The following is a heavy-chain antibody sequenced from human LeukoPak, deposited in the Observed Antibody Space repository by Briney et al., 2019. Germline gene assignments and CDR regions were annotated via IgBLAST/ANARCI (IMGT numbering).Heavy chain of an antibody. D-gene: IGHD3-22*01. V-gene: IGHV3-30*02. CDR1: GFTFSSYG. CDR2: IWYGGSNK. Sequence: GESLRLSCAASGFTFSSYGMHWVRQAPGKGLEWVAVIWYGGSNKYYADSVKGRFTISRDNSKNTLYLQMNSLRAEDTAVYYCAKDRRYYDMGGTDAFDIWGQGTMVTVSS. CDR3: AKDRRYYDMGGTDAFDI. J-gene: IGHJ3*02.